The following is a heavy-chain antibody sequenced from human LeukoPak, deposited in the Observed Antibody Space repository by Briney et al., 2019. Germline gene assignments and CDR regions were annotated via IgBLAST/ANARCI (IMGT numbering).Heavy chain of an antibody. D-gene: IGHD3-10*01. Sequence: HPGGSLRLSCAASGFTFSNYAMSWVRQAPGKGLEWVSAICGSSDFTYYAEYVKGRFTISRDNSKKTLYLRMNSLRDEDTAVYYCAKADRGWGVITKDWGQGTLVTVSS. CDR2: ICGSSDFT. V-gene: IGHV3-23*01. J-gene: IGHJ4*02. CDR3: AKADRGWGVITKD. CDR1: GFTFSNYA.